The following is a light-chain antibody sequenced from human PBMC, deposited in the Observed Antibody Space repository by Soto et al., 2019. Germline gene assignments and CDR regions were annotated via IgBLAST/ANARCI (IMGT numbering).Light chain of an antibody. V-gene: IGLV2-14*01. CDR3: ISYTISSTYVV. CDR1: SSDVGGYNY. CDR2: DVS. J-gene: IGLJ2*01. Sequence: QSALTQPASVSGSPGQSITISCTGTSSDVGGYNYVSWYQQHPGKAPKLMIYDVSNRPSGVSNRFSGSKSGNTASLTISELQAEDEADYYCISYTISSTYVVFRGGTNLTVL.